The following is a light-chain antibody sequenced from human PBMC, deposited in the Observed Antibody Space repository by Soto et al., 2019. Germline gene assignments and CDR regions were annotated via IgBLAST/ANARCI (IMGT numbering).Light chain of an antibody. J-gene: IGKJ1*01. CDR3: QQYYSTPPT. Sequence: DIVMTQSPDSLAVSLGERATINCKSSQSGLYSSNNKNYLAWYQQKPGQPPKLLIYWASTRESGVPDRFSGSGSGTDFTLTIRSLQAEDVAVYYCQQYYSTPPTFGQGTKVEIK. CDR1: QSGLYSSNNKNY. V-gene: IGKV4-1*01. CDR2: WAS.